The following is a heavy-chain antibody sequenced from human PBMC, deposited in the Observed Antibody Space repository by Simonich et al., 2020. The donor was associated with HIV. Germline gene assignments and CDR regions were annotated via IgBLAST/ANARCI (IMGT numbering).Heavy chain of an antibody. CDR3: ARRHPTTVTTPYFDY. V-gene: IGHV4-34*01. D-gene: IGHD4-17*01. Sequence: QVQLQQWGAGLLKPSETLSLTCAVYGGSFSGYYWRWIRKPPGKGREWFGEIKHSGTTNYNPSLKIRVTISVDTSKNQFSLKLSSVTAADTAVYYCARRHPTTVTTPYFDYWGQGTLVTVSS. J-gene: IGHJ4*02. CDR1: GGSFSGYY. CDR2: IKHSGTT.